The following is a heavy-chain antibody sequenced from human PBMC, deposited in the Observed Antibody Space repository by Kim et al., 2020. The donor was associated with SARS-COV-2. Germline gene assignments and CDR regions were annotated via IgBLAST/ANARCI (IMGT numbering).Heavy chain of an antibody. Sequence: PSFQGQVTISADKSISTAYLQWSSLKASDTAMYCCARRFRGDYGVYYFDYWGQGTLVTVSS. J-gene: IGHJ4*02. V-gene: IGHV5-51*01. CDR3: ARRFRGDYGVYYFDY. D-gene: IGHD4-17*01.